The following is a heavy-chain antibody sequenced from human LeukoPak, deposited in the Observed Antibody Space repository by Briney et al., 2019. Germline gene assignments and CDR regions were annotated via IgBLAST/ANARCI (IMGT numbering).Heavy chain of an antibody. D-gene: IGHD3-22*01. CDR2: INSDSSLM. CDR1: GFTFSSYS. J-gene: IGHJ4*02. Sequence: KPGGSLRLSCAASGFTFSSYSMNWVRQAPGKGLEWVSSINSDSSLMFYAESVKGRFTISRDNAKNTLYLQMNSLRAEDTAVYYCASRIPYDSSSYWGQGTLVTVSS. CDR3: ASRIPYDSSSY. V-gene: IGHV3-21*01.